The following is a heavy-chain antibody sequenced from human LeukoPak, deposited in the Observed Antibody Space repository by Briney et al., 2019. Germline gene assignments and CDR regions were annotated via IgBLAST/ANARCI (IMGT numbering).Heavy chain of an antibody. CDR2: ISTNGGYA. V-gene: IGHV3-64D*06. Sequence: GGSLRLSCSASGFTFSSFALHWVRQAPGKGLESVSGISTNGGYAYHADSVKGRFTISRDNSKNTLFLQMSSLRAEDMAVYFCIKGGSRTRDFDAFDIWGQGTMVTVSS. J-gene: IGHJ3*02. CDR1: GFTFSSFA. D-gene: IGHD1-14*01. CDR3: IKGGSRTRDFDAFDI.